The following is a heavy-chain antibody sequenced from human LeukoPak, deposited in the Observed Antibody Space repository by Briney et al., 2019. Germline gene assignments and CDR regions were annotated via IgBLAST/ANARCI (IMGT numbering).Heavy chain of an antibody. CDR2: MNPNSGNT. D-gene: IGHD6-19*01. CDR3: ARTSSGWYGGSFDP. J-gene: IGHJ5*02. CDR1: GYTFTSYD. V-gene: IGHV1-8*01. Sequence: ASVKVSCKASGYTFTSYDIHWVRQATGQGLEWMGWMNPNSGNTGYAQKFQGRVAMTRNTSISTAYMELSSLRSEDTAVYYCARTSSGWYGGSFDPWGQGTLVTVSS.